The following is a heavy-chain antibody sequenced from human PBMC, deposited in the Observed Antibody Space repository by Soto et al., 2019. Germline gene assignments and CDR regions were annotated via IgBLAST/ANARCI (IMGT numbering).Heavy chain of an antibody. D-gene: IGHD6-19*01. J-gene: IGHJ4*02. Sequence: ASVKVSCKASGFTFASSTVQWVRQARGQRLEWVGWIVVGSGDTNYAQKFQERVTFTRDMSTSTAYMELSSLRSEDTAVYYCVADRGYSTGWNGVFDYWGQGTLVTVSS. CDR3: VADRGYSTGWNGVFDY. CDR2: IVVGSGDT. V-gene: IGHV1-58*01. CDR1: GFTFASST.